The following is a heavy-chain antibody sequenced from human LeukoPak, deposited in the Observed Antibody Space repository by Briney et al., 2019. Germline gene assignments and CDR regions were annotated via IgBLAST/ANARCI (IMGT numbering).Heavy chain of an antibody. J-gene: IGHJ5*02. D-gene: IGHD1-26*01. CDR3: TKRQGPTSGSYDYFDP. V-gene: IGHV4-4*09. Sequence: PSETLSLTCTDSGGSLSGNYWSWIRQPPGQGLEWMAYIHSSGYTNYNPPLKSRVTISVDTSNNQFSLKVTSVTAADTAMYYCTKRQGPTSGSYDYFDPWGQGALVTVSS. CDR1: GGSLSGNY. CDR2: IHSSGYT.